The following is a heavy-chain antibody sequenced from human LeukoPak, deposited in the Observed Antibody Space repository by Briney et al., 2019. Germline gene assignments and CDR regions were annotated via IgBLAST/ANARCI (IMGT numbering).Heavy chain of an antibody. CDR1: GGSISSSSYY. Sequence: KSSETLSLTCTVSGGSISSSSYYWGWIRQPPGKGLEWIGEINHSGSTNYNPSLKSRVTISVDTSKNQFSLKLSSVTAADTAVYYCASAWFGEFDYYYMDVWGKGTTVTVSS. D-gene: IGHD3-10*01. V-gene: IGHV4-39*07. CDR2: INHSGST. CDR3: ASAWFGEFDYYYMDV. J-gene: IGHJ6*03.